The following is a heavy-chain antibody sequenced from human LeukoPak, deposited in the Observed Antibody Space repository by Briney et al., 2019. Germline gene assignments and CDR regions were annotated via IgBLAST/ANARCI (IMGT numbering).Heavy chain of an antibody. Sequence: EASVRVSCKASGYTFTGYYMHWVRQAPGQGREWMGWINPNSGGTNYAQKFQGWVTMTRDTSISTAYLELSRLRSDDTAVYYCARGINHWFDAWGQRTLLTVSS. V-gene: IGHV1-2*04. D-gene: IGHD1-14*01. J-gene: IGHJ5*02. CDR1: GYTFTGYY. CDR3: ARGINHWFDA. CDR2: INPNSGGT.